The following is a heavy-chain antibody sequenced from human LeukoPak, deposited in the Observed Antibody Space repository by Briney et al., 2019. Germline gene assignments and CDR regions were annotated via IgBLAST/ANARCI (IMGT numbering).Heavy chain of an antibody. CDR2: IKQDGSEK. CDR3: ARESFAARWD. CDR1: GFTFSRYW. D-gene: IGHD6-6*01. J-gene: IGHJ4*02. Sequence: PGGSLRLSCAASGFTFSRYWMIWLRPAPGKGLEWVANIKQDGSEKDHMHSVKGRFTISRDNAKSSLYLQMNSLSSEDTGVYYWARESFAARWDWGEEGLVTVSS. V-gene: IGHV3-7*01.